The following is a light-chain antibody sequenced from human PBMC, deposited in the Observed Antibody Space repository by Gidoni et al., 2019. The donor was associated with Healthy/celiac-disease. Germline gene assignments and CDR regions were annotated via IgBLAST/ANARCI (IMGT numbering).Light chain of an antibody. CDR1: QSVSSY. Sequence: EILFTQSPATLSLSPGERATLSCRASQSVSSYLAWYQQKPGQAPRLLIYDASNRATGIPARLSGSGYGTEVTLTIRSLEPEDFAVYYCQQRSNWTPLTFGGGTKVEIK. CDR3: QQRSNWTPLT. CDR2: DAS. J-gene: IGKJ4*01. V-gene: IGKV3-11*01.